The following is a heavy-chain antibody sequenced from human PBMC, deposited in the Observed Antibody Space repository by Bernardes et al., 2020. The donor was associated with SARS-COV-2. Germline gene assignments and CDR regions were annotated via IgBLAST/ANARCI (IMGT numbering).Heavy chain of an antibody. V-gene: IGHV3-23*01. CDR3: ARDLFWWSAADY. Sequence: GSLRLSCAASGFSLSSHAMSWVRQAPGKGLAWVSGVGTDGNTHYTDSVRGRFSISRDISKNILYLEMNSLRGEDTAVYFCARDLFWWSAADYWGQGTLVTVS. CDR1: GFSLSSHA. CDR2: VGTDGNT. D-gene: IGHD3-16*01. J-gene: IGHJ4*02.